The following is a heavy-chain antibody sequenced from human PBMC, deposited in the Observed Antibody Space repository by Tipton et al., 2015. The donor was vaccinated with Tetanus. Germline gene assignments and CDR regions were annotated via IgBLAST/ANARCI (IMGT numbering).Heavy chain of an antibody. CDR3: ARDGGSYYTDC. D-gene: IGHD1-26*01. CDR1: GGTYTSYS. Sequence: QLVQSGAEVKKPGSSVNVSCELSGGTYTSYSFTWVRQAPGQGLEWMGIIIPSGGTTRHAQKFQGRVTMTRDTSTSTVYMELSSLRSEDTAVYYCARDGGSYYTDCWGQGTLVTVSS. J-gene: IGHJ4*02. CDR2: IIPSGGTT. V-gene: IGHV1-46*01.